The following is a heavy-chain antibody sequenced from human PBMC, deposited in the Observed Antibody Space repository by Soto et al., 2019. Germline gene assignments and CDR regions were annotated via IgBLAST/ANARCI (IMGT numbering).Heavy chain of an antibody. CDR3: DTDMTTVNNHY. D-gene: IGHD4-17*01. V-gene: IGHV3-11*06. CDR1: GFTLSDHH. J-gene: IGHJ4*02. Sequence: PGGSLRLSCAASGFTLSDHHMSWIRQAPGKGLEWVSNISSSSSYTNYADSVKGRFTISRDNAKNSLYLQMNSLRAEDTAIYYCDTDMTTVNNHYWGQGTLVTVSS. CDR2: ISSSSSYT.